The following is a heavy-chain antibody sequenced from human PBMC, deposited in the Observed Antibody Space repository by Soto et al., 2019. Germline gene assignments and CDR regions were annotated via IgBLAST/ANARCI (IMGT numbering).Heavy chain of an antibody. CDR3: ARHPGYYDILTGYTTYYFDY. CDR2: IHNSGSP. D-gene: IGHD3-9*01. Sequence: SETLSLTCSVSGASIYNSGYFWSWNRQSPGKGLEWIGHIHNSGSPYNNPSLKSRVTISADTSMNQFSLALTSVTAADTAVYYCARHPGYYDILTGYTTYYFDYWGQGILVTVSS. CDR1: GASIYNSGYF. J-gene: IGHJ4*02. V-gene: IGHV4-30-4*01.